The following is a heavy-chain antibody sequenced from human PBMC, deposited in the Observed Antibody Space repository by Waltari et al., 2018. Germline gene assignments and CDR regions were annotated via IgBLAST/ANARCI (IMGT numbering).Heavy chain of an antibody. CDR2: IGSSGANT. J-gene: IGHJ4*02. V-gene: IGHV3-23*04. Sequence: VQLVQSGAEVKKPGDSVRVSCKASGYTFSGFSMSWVRQAPGKGLEWVSSIGSSGANTYYANSVKGRFTVSRDNSKNTVYLQINSLRAEDTATYYCVKDRPDWPIDYWGQGTLVTVSS. CDR1: GYTFSGFS. CDR3: VKDRPDWPIDY. D-gene: IGHD3-9*01.